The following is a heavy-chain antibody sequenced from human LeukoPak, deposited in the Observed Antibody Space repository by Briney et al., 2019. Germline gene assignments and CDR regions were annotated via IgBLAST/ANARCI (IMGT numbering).Heavy chain of an antibody. CDR3: ARDLESTMVRGVPRWFDP. V-gene: IGHV1-69*01. Sequence: EASVKVSCKASGGTFSSYAISWVRQAPGQGLEWMGGIIPIFGTANYAQKFQGRVTITADESTSTAYMELSSLRSEDTAVYYCARDLESTMVRGVPRWFDPWGQGTLVTVSS. CDR1: GGTFSSYA. D-gene: IGHD3-10*01. CDR2: IIPIFGTA. J-gene: IGHJ5*02.